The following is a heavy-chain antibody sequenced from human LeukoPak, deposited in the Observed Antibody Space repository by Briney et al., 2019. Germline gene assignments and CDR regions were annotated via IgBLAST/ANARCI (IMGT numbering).Heavy chain of an antibody. V-gene: IGHV4-59*08. CDR1: GGSITSHY. J-gene: IGHJ3*02. CDR3: TRLLDNDSSGDPDTFDM. CDR2: IYNSGGT. Sequence: PSETLSLTCTVSGGSITSHYWSWIRQAPGKGLEWIGFIYNSGGTKYNPSLQSRVTISLDTSEKKFSLKVTSVTAADTAVYYCTRLLDNDSSGDPDTFDMWGQGTVVTVSS. D-gene: IGHD3-22*01.